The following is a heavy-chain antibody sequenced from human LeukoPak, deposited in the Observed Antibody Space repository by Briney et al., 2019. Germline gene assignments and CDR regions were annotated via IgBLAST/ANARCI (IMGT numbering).Heavy chain of an antibody. CDR3: ARERVTTTSFDY. J-gene: IGHJ4*02. CDR2: ISGSGGNT. CDR1: GFTFSNYP. D-gene: IGHD4-17*01. V-gene: IGHV3-23*01. Sequence: GGSLRLSCVASGFTFSNYPMSWVRQAPGKGLEWVSLISGSGGNTYYVDSVKGRFTISRDNSKNTLYLQLNSLRADDTAVYYCARERVTTTSFDYWGQGTLVTVSS.